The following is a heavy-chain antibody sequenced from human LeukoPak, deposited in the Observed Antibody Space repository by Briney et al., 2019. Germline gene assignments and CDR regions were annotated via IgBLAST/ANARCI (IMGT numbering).Heavy chain of an antibody. D-gene: IGHD1-1*01. CDR1: GGSISSGGYS. CDR3: ARAKRYGEIDY. V-gene: IGHV4-30-2*01. J-gene: IGHJ4*02. Sequence: SETLSLTCAVSGGSISSGGYSWSWIRQPPGKGLEWIGYIYHSGSTYYNPSLKSRVTISVDRSKNQFPLKLSSVTAADTAVYYCARAKRYGEIDYWGQGTLVTVSS. CDR2: IYHSGST.